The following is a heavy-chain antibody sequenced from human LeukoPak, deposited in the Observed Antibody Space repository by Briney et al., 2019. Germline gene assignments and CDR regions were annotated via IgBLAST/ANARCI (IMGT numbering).Heavy chain of an antibody. CDR1: GGSISSSSYY. Sequence: SETLSLTCTVSGGSISSSSYYWGWIRQPPGKGLEWIGNIYYSGSTYYNPSLKSRVTISVDTSKNQFSLKLSSVTAADTAVYYCARHPYDSSGSYYFDYWGQGTLVTVSS. V-gene: IGHV4-39*01. J-gene: IGHJ4*02. CDR3: ARHPYDSSGSYYFDY. D-gene: IGHD3-22*01. CDR2: IYYSGST.